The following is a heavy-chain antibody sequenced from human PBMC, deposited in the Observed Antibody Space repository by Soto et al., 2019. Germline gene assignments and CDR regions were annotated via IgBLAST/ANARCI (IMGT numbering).Heavy chain of an antibody. CDR2: ISSNGGST. V-gene: IGHV3-64D*08. CDR3: VKGTGSGYGLYYYYGMDV. CDR1: GFTFSSYA. J-gene: IGHJ6*02. Sequence: EGSLRLSCSASGFTFSSYAMHWVRQAPGKGLEYVSAISSNGGSTYYADSVKGRFTISRDNSKNTLYLQMSSLRAEDTAVYYCVKGTGSGYGLYYYYGMDVWGQGTTVTVSS. D-gene: IGHD5-12*01.